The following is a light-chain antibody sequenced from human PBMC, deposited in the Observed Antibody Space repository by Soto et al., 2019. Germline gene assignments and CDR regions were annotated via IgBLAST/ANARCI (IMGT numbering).Light chain of an antibody. J-gene: IGKJ1*01. CDR1: QNVNRW. CDR3: QQYHLYAT. V-gene: IGKV1-5*03. CDR2: MAS. Sequence: DIQVTQSPSTLSASVGDRVTIACRASQNVNRWLAWYQQKPGKAPKLLIYMASSLESGVPSRFSGSGSGTEFTLTISSLQPDDFATYYCQQYHLYATFGQGTKVEIK.